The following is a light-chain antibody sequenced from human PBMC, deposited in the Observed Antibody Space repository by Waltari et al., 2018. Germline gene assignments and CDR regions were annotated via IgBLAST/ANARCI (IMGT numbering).Light chain of an antibody. V-gene: IGLV2-14*03. CDR3: SSYTTSSTLV. Sequence: QSALTQPASVSGSPGQSITISCPGSNRDLAGYNFVSWYQQPPGKAPKLMIYDLNKRPSGVSNRFSASKSGKTASLTISGLQAEDEANYYCSSYTTSSTLVFGGGTKVTVL. CDR2: DLN. CDR1: NRDLAGYNF. J-gene: IGLJ2*01.